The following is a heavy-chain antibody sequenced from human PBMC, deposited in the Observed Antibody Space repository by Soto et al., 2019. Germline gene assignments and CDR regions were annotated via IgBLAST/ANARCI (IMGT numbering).Heavy chain of an antibody. Sequence: GGSLRLSCASSGFTFISYEMNWVRQAPGKGLEWVSYISSSGSTIYYADSVKGRFTISRDNAKNSLYLQMNSLRAEDTAVYYCARLSPDYYDSSGYYVNWFDPWGQGTLVTVSS. D-gene: IGHD3-22*01. CDR2: ISSSGSTI. V-gene: IGHV3-48*03. J-gene: IGHJ5*02. CDR3: ARLSPDYYDSSGYYVNWFDP. CDR1: GFTFISYE.